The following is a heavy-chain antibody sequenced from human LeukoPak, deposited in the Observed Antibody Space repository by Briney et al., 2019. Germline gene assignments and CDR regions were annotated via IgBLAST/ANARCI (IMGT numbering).Heavy chain of an antibody. J-gene: IGHJ4*02. D-gene: IGHD5-24*01. Sequence: SETLSLTCTVSGGSISRNYWSWIRQPPGKGLEWIGYIYYPGSTNYNHSLKSRVTISLDTSTTQFSLTLSSVTAADTAVYYCSRVRRDGYNPLAYWGQGTLVTVSS. CDR2: IYYPGST. CDR1: GGSISRNY. CDR3: SRVRRDGYNPLAY. V-gene: IGHV4-59*08.